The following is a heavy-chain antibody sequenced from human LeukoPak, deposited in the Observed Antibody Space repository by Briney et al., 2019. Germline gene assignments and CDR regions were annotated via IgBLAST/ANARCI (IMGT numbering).Heavy chain of an antibody. V-gene: IGHV3-23*01. CDR3: AKDHLVVVPAASYMDV. CDR2: ISVNGGTT. Sequence: PGGSLRLSCAASGFTYDIHSMSWVRQAPGKGLEWVSGISVNGGTTYYADSVKGRFTISRDNSKNTLYLQMNSLRAEDTAVYYCAKDHLVVVPAASYMDVWGKGTTVTVSS. D-gene: IGHD2-2*01. J-gene: IGHJ6*03. CDR1: GFTYDIHS.